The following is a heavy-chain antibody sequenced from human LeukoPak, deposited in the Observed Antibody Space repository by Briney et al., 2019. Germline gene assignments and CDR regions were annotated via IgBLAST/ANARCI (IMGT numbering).Heavy chain of an antibody. Sequence: SETLSLTCTVSGGSISSYYWTWIRQPPGKGLEWIGYIYYSGSTNYNPSLKSRVTISVDTSKNQFSLKLSSVTAADTAVYYCARTPNYYYGSGNYYYGMDVWGQGTTVTVSS. CDR3: ARTPNYYYGSGNYYYGMDV. J-gene: IGHJ6*02. D-gene: IGHD3-10*01. V-gene: IGHV4-59*08. CDR1: GGSISSYY. CDR2: IYYSGST.